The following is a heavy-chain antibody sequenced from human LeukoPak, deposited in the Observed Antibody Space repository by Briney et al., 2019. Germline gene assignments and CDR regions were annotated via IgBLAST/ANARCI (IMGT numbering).Heavy chain of an antibody. CDR2: ISSSSTYI. CDR3: ARGYCSGTSCCFDY. CDR1: GFTFSSYS. J-gene: IGHJ4*02. Sequence: GGSLRLSRAASGFTFSSYSMTWVRQAPGKGLEWVSSISSSSTYIYYTDSVKGRFTISRDNAKNSLYLQMNSLRAEDTAVYYSARGYCSGTSCCFDYWGQGTLVTVSS. V-gene: IGHV3-21*01. D-gene: IGHD2-2*01.